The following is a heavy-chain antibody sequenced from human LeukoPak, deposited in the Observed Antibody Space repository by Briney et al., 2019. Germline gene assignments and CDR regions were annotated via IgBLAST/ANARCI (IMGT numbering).Heavy chain of an antibody. D-gene: IGHD6-13*01. J-gene: IGHJ4*02. V-gene: IGHV3-74*01. CDR3: ARDHLSSTNDY. Sequence: GGSLRPSCAASGFTFISYWRHGVGQAPGRGRVWVPRINSDGSSTSYADSVKGRFTISRDNSKDTLYLQMNSLRAEDTAVYYCARDHLSSTNDYWGQGTLVTVSS. CDR1: GFTFISYW. CDR2: INSDGSST.